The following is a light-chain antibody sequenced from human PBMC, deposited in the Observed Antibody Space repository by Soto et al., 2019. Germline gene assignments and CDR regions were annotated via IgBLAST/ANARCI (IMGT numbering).Light chain of an antibody. Sequence: DIVMTQSQDSLAVSLGERATFNCKSSQNIFDRAKNKNYLAWYQQKSGQPPKLLIYWASLREPGVPDRFTGSGSGTDFTLTISSLQAEDVAVYYCQQYFTSPWTFGQGTKVEI. CDR1: QNIFDRAKNKNY. CDR3: QQYFTSPWT. J-gene: IGKJ1*01. V-gene: IGKV4-1*01. CDR2: WAS.